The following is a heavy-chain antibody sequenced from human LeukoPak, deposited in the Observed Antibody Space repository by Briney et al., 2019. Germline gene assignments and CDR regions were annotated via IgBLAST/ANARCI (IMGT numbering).Heavy chain of an antibody. D-gene: IGHD3-22*01. V-gene: IGHV3-33*05. CDR2: VSYDGSDK. CDR3: ARDSRGPDY. Sequence: GGSLRLSCAASGFTFSNYDMYWVRQAPGRGLDWVAVVSYDGSDKYYADSVKGRFTISRDNSKNTLYLQMTGLRVEDTAVYYCARDSRGPDYWGQGALVTVSS. J-gene: IGHJ4*02. CDR1: GFTFSNYD.